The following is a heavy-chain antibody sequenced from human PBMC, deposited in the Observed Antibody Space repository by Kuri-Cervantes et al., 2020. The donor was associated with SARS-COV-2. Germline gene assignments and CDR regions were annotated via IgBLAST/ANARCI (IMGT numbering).Heavy chain of an antibody. CDR2: VRGKANNYAT. V-gene: IGHV3-73*01. Sequence: WIRQPPGKGLEWVGRVRGKANNYATAYAASVKGRFTISRDDSKNMAYLQMNSLRAEDTAVYYCARASVARYYFDYWCQGTLVTVSS. J-gene: IGHJ4*02. CDR3: ARASVARYYFDY. D-gene: IGHD5-12*01.